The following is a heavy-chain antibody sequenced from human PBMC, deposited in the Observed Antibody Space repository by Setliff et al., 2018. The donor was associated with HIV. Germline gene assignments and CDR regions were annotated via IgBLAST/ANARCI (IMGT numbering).Heavy chain of an antibody. CDR3: ARLRISGWDLDY. D-gene: IGHD6-19*01. CDR2: IYHSGST. Sequence: SETLSLTCGVSGHSISSGYFWGWIRQPPGKGLEWIGSIYHSGSTYCNPSLKSRVTISLDTSKNQFSLKLTSVTAADTAVYYCARLRISGWDLDYWGQGTLVTVSS. CDR1: GHSISSGYF. V-gene: IGHV4-38-2*01. J-gene: IGHJ4*02.